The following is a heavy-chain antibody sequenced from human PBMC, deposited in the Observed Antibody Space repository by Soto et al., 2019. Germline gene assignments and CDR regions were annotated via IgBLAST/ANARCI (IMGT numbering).Heavy chain of an antibody. V-gene: IGHV4-31*03. CDR1: GASISSGGYY. D-gene: IGHD5-12*01. Sequence: QVQLQESGPGLVKPSQTLSLTCTVSGASISSGGYYWSWIRQHPGKGLEWIGYIYYSGSTCYNPSLKSRVTITVDTSKNHFSLKLSSLTAADTAVYYWAASGVGCRGFNYYGMDVWGQGTTVTVSS. CDR2: IYYSGST. J-gene: IGHJ6*02. CDR3: AASGVGCRGFNYYGMDV.